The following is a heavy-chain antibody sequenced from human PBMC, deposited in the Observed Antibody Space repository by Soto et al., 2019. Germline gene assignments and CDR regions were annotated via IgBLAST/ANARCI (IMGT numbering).Heavy chain of an antibody. CDR3: ARDVVVPAAMPGDYYYYGMDV. D-gene: IGHD2-2*01. CDR1: GFTFSSYS. Sequence: PGGSLRLSCAASGFTFSSYSMNWVRQAPGKGLKWVSSISSSSSYIYYADSVKGRFTISRDNAKNSLYLQMNSLRAEDTAVYYCARDVVVPAAMPGDYYYYGMDVWGQGTTVTVSS. V-gene: IGHV3-21*01. CDR2: ISSSSSYI. J-gene: IGHJ6*02.